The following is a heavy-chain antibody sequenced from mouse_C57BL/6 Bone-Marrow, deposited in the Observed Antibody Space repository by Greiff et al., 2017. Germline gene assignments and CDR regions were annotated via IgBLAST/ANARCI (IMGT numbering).Heavy chain of an antibody. V-gene: IGHV5-4*01. CDR2: ISDGGSYT. D-gene: IGHD2-5*01. Sequence: EVKLVESGGGLVKPGGSLKLSCAASGFTFSSYAMSWVRQTPEKRLEWVATISDGGSYTYYPDNVKGRFPISRDNAKNNLYLQMSHLKSEDTAMYYCARDHYSNYGRGFFDYWGQGTTLTVAS. J-gene: IGHJ2*01. CDR3: ARDHYSNYGRGFFDY. CDR1: GFTFSSYA.